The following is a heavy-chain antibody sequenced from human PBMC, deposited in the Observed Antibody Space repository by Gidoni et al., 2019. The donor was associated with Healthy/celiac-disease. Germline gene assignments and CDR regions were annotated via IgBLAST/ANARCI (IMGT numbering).Heavy chain of an antibody. CDR1: GGSISSSSYY. D-gene: IGHD3-3*01. Sequence: QLQLQESGPGLVKPSETLSITCTVSGGSISSSSYYWGWIRQPPGKGLEWIGSIYYSGSTYYNPSLKSRVTISVDTSKNQFSLKLSSVTAADTAVYYCARQSEYDFWSGYYGWFDPWGQGTLVTVSS. V-gene: IGHV4-39*01. J-gene: IGHJ5*02. CDR3: ARQSEYDFWSGYYGWFDP. CDR2: IYYSGST.